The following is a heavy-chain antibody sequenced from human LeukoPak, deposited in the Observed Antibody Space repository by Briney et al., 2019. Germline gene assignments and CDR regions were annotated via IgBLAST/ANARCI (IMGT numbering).Heavy chain of an antibody. CDR3: ARHRNRKLSGSYFIGPGGVYFDY. CDR1: GGSISSSSYY. Sequence: PSETLSLTCTVSGGSISSSSYYWGWIRQPPGKGLEWIGSIYYSGSTYYNPSLKSRVTISVDTSKNQFSLKLSSVTAADTAVYYCARHRNRKLSGSYFIGPGGVYFDYWGQGTLVTVSS. D-gene: IGHD1-26*01. CDR2: IYYSGST. V-gene: IGHV4-39*01. J-gene: IGHJ4*02.